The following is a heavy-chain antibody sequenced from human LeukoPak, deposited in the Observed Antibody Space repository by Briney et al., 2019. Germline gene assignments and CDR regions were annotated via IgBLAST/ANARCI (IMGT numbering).Heavy chain of an antibody. CDR3: AKTVRYCSSTSCYHMDV. J-gene: IGHJ6*02. CDR1: GDSMSNYY. CDR2: IYYTWST. D-gene: IGHD2-2*01. Sequence: SETLSLTCTVSGDSMSNYYWSWIRQPPGKGLEWIGYIYYTWSTNYNPSLKSRVTISVDTSKNQFSLNLSSVTAADTAVYYCAKTVRYCSSTSCYHMDVWGQGTTVTVSS. V-gene: IGHV4-59*08.